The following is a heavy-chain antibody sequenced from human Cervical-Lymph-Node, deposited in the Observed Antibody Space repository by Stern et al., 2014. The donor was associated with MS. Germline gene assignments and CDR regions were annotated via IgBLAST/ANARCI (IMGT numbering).Heavy chain of an antibody. CDR2: IIPLFGAA. J-gene: IGHJ5*01. CDR1: GDTFSDHS. V-gene: IGHV1-69*01. Sequence: VQLVESGAEVKRPGSSVTGSCKSSGDTFSDHSISWVRRAPGHGLEWAGGIIPLFGAADYAQMFQGRVTITADESTTTAYMELSSLRSEDTAMYYCARGAYCGGDCYWGWFDSWGQGTLVTVSS. D-gene: IGHD2-21*02. CDR3: ARGAYCGGDCYWGWFDS.